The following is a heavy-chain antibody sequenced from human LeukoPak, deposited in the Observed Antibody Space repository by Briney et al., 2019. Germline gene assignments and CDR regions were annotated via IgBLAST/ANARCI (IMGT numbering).Heavy chain of an antibody. CDR1: GYIFDRYA. CDR2: ISAYNGNT. J-gene: IGHJ4*02. V-gene: IGHV1-18*01. Sequence: ASVKVSCKASGYIFDRYAMNWVRQAPGQGLEWMGWISAYNGNTNYAQKLQGRVTMTTDTSTSTAYMELRSLRSDDTAVYYCASSGYSYGYILGYWGQGTLVTVSS. D-gene: IGHD5-18*01. CDR3: ASSGYSYGYILGY.